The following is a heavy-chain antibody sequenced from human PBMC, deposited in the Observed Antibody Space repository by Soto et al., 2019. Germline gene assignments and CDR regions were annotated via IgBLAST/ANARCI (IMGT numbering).Heavy chain of an antibody. Sequence: EAELVESGGGLVQPGGSLTLSCAASGFIFSDYEVDWVRQAPGRGPEWISYISDGGTTIYYAASVNVRFTISRDDAKKSLYLHMNNLRVDDTAIYFCVKEYCTGGTCFDAFDLWGQGTVVTVSS. CDR3: VKEYCTGGTCFDAFDL. V-gene: IGHV3-48*03. J-gene: IGHJ3*01. CDR2: ISDGGTTI. D-gene: IGHD2-8*02. CDR1: GFIFSDYE.